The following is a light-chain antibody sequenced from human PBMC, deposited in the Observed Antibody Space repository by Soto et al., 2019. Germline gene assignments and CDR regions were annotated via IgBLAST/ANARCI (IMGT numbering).Light chain of an antibody. V-gene: IGLV2-23*02. CDR2: EVT. Sequence: QSALTQPASVSRSPGQSLTIPRTGTSSDVGTYNLVSWYQLHPDKAPKPLIYEVTKRPSGVSNRFSGSKSGNTASLTISGLQGEDVSYYYCCTYADSSIFKYVFGTGTKVTVL. J-gene: IGLJ1*01. CDR1: SSDVGTYNL. CDR3: CTYADSSIFKYV.